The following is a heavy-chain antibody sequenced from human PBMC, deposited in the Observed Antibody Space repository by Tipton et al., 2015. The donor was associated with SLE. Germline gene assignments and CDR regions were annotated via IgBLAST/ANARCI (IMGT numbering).Heavy chain of an antibody. Sequence: QLVQSGAEVKRPGASVNVSCKASGYSFTGYYIHWVRQAPGQGLEWMGRINPKSGVTDYAQKFQGRVTMTTDTSTRTAYMELRSLRSDDTAVYYCARGTPYGDYDPGLDYWGQGTLVTVSS. V-gene: IGHV1-2*06. CDR2: INPKSGVT. D-gene: IGHD4-17*01. CDR1: GYSFTGYY. J-gene: IGHJ4*02. CDR3: ARGTPYGDYDPGLDY.